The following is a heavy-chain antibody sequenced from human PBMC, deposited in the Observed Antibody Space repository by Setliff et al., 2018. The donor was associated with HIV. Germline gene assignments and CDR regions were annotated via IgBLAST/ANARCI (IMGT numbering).Heavy chain of an antibody. CDR3: AREIRTVYTGGHYFYGIDV. D-gene: IGHD3-16*01. CDR2: IGTGGDT. J-gene: IGHJ6*02. CDR1: GFTFSDYD. V-gene: IGHV3-13*01. Sequence: GGSLRLSCEASGFTFSDYDFHWVRQAAGKGLEWVSAIGTGGDTYYVDSVKGRFTISRENARNSLYLQMNSLRVGDTAVYYCAREIRTVYTGGHYFYGIDVWGQGTAVTVSS.